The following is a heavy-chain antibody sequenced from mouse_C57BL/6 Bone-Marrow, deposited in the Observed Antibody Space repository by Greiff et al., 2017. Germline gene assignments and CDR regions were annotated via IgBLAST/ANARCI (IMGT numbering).Heavy chain of an antibody. V-gene: IGHV10-1*01. CDR1: GFSFNTYA. CDR3: VRQWDDYDAWYFDV. Sequence: EVHLVESGGGLVQPKGSLKLSCAASGFSFNTYAMNWVRQAPGTGLEWVARISRKSNTYATYYADSVKDRFTISRDDSESMLYLQMNNLKAEDTAMYYCVRQWDDYDAWYFDVWGTGTTVTVSS. J-gene: IGHJ1*03. D-gene: IGHD2-4*01. CDR2: ISRKSNTYAT.